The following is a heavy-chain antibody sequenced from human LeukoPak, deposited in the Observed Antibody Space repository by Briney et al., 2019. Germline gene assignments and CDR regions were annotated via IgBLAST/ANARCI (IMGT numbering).Heavy chain of an antibody. CDR2: ISYDGSNK. D-gene: IGHD2-8*01. J-gene: IGHJ6*02. V-gene: IGHV3-30*18. Sequence: PGGSLRLSCAASGFTFSSYGMHWVRQAPGKGLEWVAVISYDGSNKYYADSVKGRFTISRDNSKNTLYLQMNSLRAEDTAVYYCAKTKSAWVYGDYYYGMDVWGQGTTVTDSS. CDR3: AKTKSAWVYGDYYYGMDV. CDR1: GFTFSSYG.